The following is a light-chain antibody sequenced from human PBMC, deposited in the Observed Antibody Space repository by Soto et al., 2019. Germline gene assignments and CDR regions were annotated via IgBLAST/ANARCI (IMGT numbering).Light chain of an antibody. J-gene: IGKJ1*01. Sequence: NPMTQSPSTLSASIVGRVTITCLASQSVSMWLAWYQQKPGKAPRLLIYDASNLESGVPSRFSGSGSRTEFTLTITSLQPEDAATYYCQQYNTYLTWTFGQGTKVDIK. CDR2: DAS. CDR3: QQYNTYLTWT. CDR1: QSVSMW. V-gene: IGKV1-5*01.